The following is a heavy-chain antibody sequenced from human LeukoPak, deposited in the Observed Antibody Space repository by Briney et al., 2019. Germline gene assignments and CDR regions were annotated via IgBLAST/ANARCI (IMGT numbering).Heavy chain of an antibody. Sequence: SETLSLTCTVSGYSISSGYYWGWIRQPPGKGLEWIGSIYYSGSTYYNPSLKSRVTISVDTSKNQFSLKLSSVTAADTAVYYCAREGCSGGSCYDYWGQGTLVTVSS. J-gene: IGHJ4*02. V-gene: IGHV4-38-2*02. D-gene: IGHD2-15*01. CDR2: IYYSGST. CDR3: AREGCSGGSCYDY. CDR1: GYSISSGYY.